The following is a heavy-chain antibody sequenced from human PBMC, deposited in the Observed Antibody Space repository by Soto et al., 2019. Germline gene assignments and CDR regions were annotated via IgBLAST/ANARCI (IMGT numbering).Heavy chain of an antibody. D-gene: IGHD3-22*01. V-gene: IGHV3-23*01. CDR2: ISGSGGST. J-gene: IGHJ4*02. Sequence: PGGTLRLSCAVSGFTFSRYAVSWVRQAPGKGLEWVSAISGSGGSTYFRDTVRGRFTISSDNSKNTLYLQMDSLRADDTAVYYCAKDSISRDVGYSSYSFDSWGQGTLVTVSS. CDR1: GFTFSRYA. CDR3: AKDSISRDVGYSSYSFDS.